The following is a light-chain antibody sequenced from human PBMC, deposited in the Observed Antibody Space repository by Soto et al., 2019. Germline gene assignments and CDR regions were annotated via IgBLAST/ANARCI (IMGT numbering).Light chain of an antibody. CDR1: QGISSY. V-gene: IGKV1-8*01. CDR3: QQYYSYPRT. CDR2: AAS. J-gene: IGKJ1*01. Sequence: AIRMTQTASSFSASTGDRVTITCRATQGISSYLAWYQQKPGKAPKLLIYAASTLQSGVPSRFSGSGSGTDFTLTISCLQSEDFATHYCQQYYSYPRTFGQGTKVEIK.